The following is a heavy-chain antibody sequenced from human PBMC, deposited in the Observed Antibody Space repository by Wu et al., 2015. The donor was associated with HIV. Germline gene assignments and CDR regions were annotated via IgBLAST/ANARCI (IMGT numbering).Heavy chain of an antibody. CDR2: FIPAFHTT. Sequence: QVQLVQSGAEVKKPGSSVKVSCKASGDTFNIFAINWVRQAPGQGLEWMGGFIPAFHTTDYAGKFQGRITVSADDSTNTAYMEMKSLTSEDTAVYYCARGRQQLVLNWFDPWGQGTLVTVSS. D-gene: IGHD6-13*01. J-gene: IGHJ5*02. V-gene: IGHV1-69*12. CDR1: GDTFNIFA. CDR3: ARGRQQLVLNWFDP.